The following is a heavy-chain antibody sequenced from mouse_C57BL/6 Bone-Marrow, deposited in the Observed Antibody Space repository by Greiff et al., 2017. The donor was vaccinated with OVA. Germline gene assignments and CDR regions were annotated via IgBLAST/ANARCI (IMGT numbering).Heavy chain of an antibody. V-gene: IGHV1-15*01. CDR3: TRERNYDYDGFAY. CDR1: GYTFTDYE. J-gene: IGHJ3*01. Sequence: VQLQQSGAELVRPGASVTLSCKASGYTFTDYEMHWVKQTPVHGLEWIGAIDPETGGTAYNQKFKGKAILTADKSSSTAYMELRSLTSEDSAVYYCTRERNYDYDGFAYWGQGTLVTVSA. D-gene: IGHD2-4*01. CDR2: IDPETGGT.